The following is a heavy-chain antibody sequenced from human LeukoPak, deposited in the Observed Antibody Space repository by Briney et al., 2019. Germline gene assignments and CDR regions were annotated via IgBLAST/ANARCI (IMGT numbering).Heavy chain of an antibody. CDR2: IYYSGST. Sequence: SETLSLTCTVSGGSISSSSYYWGWIRQPPGKGLEWIGSIYYSGSTYYNPSLKSRVTISVDTSKNQFSLKLSSVTAADTAVYYCARHDYYDSFMDVWGKGTTVAISS. CDR1: GGSISSSSYY. CDR3: ARHDYYDSFMDV. V-gene: IGHV4-39*01. D-gene: IGHD3-22*01. J-gene: IGHJ6*03.